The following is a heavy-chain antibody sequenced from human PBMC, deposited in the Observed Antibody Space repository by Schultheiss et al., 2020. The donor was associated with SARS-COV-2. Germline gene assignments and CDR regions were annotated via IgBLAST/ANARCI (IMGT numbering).Heavy chain of an antibody. V-gene: IGHV4-38-2*01. Sequence: SQTLSLTCAVSGYSISSGYYWGWIRQPPGKGLEWIGEINHSGSTNYNPSLKSRVTISVDTSKNQFSLKLSSVTAADTAVYYCARTIKRYSPTGFDPWGQGTLVTVSS. D-gene: IGHD5-18*01. CDR1: GYSISSGYY. CDR2: INHSGST. CDR3: ARTIKRYSPTGFDP. J-gene: IGHJ5*02.